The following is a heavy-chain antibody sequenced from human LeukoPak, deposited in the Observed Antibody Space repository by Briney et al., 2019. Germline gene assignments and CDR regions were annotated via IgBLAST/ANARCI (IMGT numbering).Heavy chain of an antibody. Sequence: SLRLSCAASGFPFSNYALTWVREGPGKGVEWVSGLSGSGISTYYADSVKGRFTTSRDNSKNTLYLQMNSLRAEDTAVYYCAKDRAPAAGDDAFDIWGQGTMVTVSS. CDR3: AKDRAPAAGDDAFDI. CDR2: LSGSGIST. J-gene: IGHJ3*02. V-gene: IGHV3-23*01. D-gene: IGHD2-2*01. CDR1: GFPFSNYA.